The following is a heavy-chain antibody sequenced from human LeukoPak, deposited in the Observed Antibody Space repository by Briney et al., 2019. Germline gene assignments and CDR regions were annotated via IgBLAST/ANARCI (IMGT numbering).Heavy chain of an antibody. CDR3: AKGGPPYSSGYYYFDY. V-gene: IGHV3-9*01. D-gene: IGHD6-19*01. J-gene: IGHJ4*02. CDR1: GFTFDDYA. Sequence: GRSLRLSCAASGFTFDDYAMHWVRQAPGKGLEWVSGISWNSGSIGYADSVKGRFTISRDNAKNSLYLQMNSLRAEDTALYYCAKGGPPYSSGYYYFDYWGQGTLVTVSS. CDR2: ISWNSGSI.